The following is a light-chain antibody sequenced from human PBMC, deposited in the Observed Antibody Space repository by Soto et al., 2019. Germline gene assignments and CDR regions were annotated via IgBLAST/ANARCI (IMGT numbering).Light chain of an antibody. CDR2: DAS. Sequence: EIVITQAPTNLSVSPGERVTLSCRASQSVSSNLAWYQQKPGQAPRLLIYDASTRATGIPARFSGSGSGTEFILTISSLQSEDFGVYYCQQYNNWPPITFGQGTRLEIK. CDR1: QSVSSN. J-gene: IGKJ5*01. V-gene: IGKV3D-15*01. CDR3: QQYNNWPPIT.